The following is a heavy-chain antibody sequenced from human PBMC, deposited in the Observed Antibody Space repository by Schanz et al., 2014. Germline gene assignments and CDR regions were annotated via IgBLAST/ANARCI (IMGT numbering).Heavy chain of an antibody. CDR3: ARKMKLGVYGGKGHDSLDI. CDR1: GFTFSSHC. CDR2: INSVGSNT. J-gene: IGHJ3*02. V-gene: IGHV3-74*01. Sequence: EVQLVQSGGGLVQPGGSLRLSCAASGFTFSSHCMHWVRHDPGKGLVWVARINSVGSNTDYADSVTGRFTISRDNAKNTLYLQMNTLRAEDTAVYYCARKMKLGVYGGKGHDSLDIWDQGTMVTVSS. D-gene: IGHD4-17*01.